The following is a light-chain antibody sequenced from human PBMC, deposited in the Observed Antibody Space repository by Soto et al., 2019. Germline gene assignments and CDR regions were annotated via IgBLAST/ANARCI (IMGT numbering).Light chain of an antibody. CDR3: QQYGSSSWT. J-gene: IGKJ1*01. Sequence: EIVLTQSPGTLSLSPGESATLSSRASQSVSTTYLAWYQQKPGQAPRLLIYAASGRATGIPDRFSGSGSGTDFTLTISRLEPEDFAVYYCQQYGSSSWTFGQGTKVDIK. V-gene: IGKV3-20*01. CDR2: AAS. CDR1: QSVSTTY.